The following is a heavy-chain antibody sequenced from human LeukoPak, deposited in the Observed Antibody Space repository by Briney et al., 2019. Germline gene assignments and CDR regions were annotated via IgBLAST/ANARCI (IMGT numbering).Heavy chain of an antibody. CDR2: IYYSGST. Sequence: KPSETLSLTCTVSGGSISSYYWSWIRQPPGKGLEWIGYIYYSGSTNYNPSLKSRVTISVDTSKNQFSLKLSSVTAADTAVYYCAREVVVVPAATSPGWFDPWGQGTLVTVSS. J-gene: IGHJ5*02. D-gene: IGHD2-2*01. CDR3: AREVVVVPAATSPGWFDP. CDR1: GGSISSYY. V-gene: IGHV4-59*12.